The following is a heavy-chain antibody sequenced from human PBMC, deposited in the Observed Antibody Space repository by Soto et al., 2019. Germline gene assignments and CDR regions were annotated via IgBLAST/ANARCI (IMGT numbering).Heavy chain of an antibody. J-gene: IGHJ4*02. Sequence: GESLRLSCAASGFTFSSYEMNWVRQAPGKGLEWVSYISSSGSTIYYADSVKGRFTISRDNAKNSLYLQMNSLRAEDTAVYYCARDNYDFWSGYPNFDYWGQGTLVTVSS. V-gene: IGHV3-48*03. CDR3: ARDNYDFWSGYPNFDY. CDR2: ISSSGSTI. CDR1: GFTFSSYE. D-gene: IGHD3-3*01.